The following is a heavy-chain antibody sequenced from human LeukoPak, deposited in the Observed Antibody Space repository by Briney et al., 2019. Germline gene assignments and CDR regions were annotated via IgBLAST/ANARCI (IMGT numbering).Heavy chain of an antibody. D-gene: IGHD5-12*01. CDR1: GGSISSSYYY. V-gene: IGHV4-39*01. CDR2: VYYSGST. J-gene: IGHJ6*02. Sequence: SETLSLTCTVSGGSISSSYYYWGWIRQPPGKGLEWIGSVYYSGSTYYNPSLKSRVTISVDTSKNQFSLKLSSVTAADTAVYYCASQDIVATTDYYYYGMDVWGRGTTVTVSS. CDR3: ASQDIVATTDYYYYGMDV.